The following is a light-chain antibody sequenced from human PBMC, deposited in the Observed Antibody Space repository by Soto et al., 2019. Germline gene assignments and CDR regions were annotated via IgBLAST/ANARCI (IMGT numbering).Light chain of an antibody. CDR2: WAS. J-gene: IGKJ3*01. V-gene: IGKV4-1*01. CDR3: SG. Sequence: ERATINCKSSQSVLYSSNNKNYLAWYQQKPGQPPKLLIYWASTRESGVPDRFSGSGSGTDFTLTISSLQAKDVDANFSSGFG. CDR1: QSVLYSSNNKNY.